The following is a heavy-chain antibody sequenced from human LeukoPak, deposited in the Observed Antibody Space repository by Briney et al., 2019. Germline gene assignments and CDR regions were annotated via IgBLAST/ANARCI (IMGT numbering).Heavy chain of an antibody. CDR1: GFTFSNYG. D-gene: IGHD3-3*01. V-gene: IGHV3-30*02. CDR2: SRSDAKGE. J-gene: IGHJ4*02. CDR3: ARDFWSGYYAGY. Sequence: GGSLRLSCAASGFTFSNYGMHWVRQAQGKGLEWVALSRSDAKGEYYADSVKGRFTISRDNSKNTLYLQMNSLRPDDTALYYCARDFWSGYYAGYWGRGALVTVSS.